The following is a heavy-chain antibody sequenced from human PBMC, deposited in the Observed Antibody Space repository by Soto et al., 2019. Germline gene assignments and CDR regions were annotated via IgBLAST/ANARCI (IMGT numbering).Heavy chain of an antibody. J-gene: IGHJ3*01. CDR3: TRDRESESYYLLTYDAFNV. D-gene: IGHD1-26*01. CDR1: GFTFSSYG. CDR2: IYFDGGNK. Sequence: QVQLVESGGGVVQPGRSLRLSCAASGFTFSSYGMHWVRQAPGKGLEWVALIYFDGGNKYDADSVKGRFTISRDNSKNTLYLQMNSLRVEDTAVYYCTRDRESESYYLLTYDAFNVWGQGTMVTVSS. V-gene: IGHV3-33*01.